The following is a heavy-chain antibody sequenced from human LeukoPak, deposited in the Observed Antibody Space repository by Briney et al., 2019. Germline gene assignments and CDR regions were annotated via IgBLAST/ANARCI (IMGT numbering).Heavy chain of an antibody. V-gene: IGHV1-69*05. CDR2: IIPIFGTA. CDR1: GGTFSSYA. Sequence: ASVKDSCKASGGTFSSYAISWVRQAPGQGPEWMGGIIPIFGTANYAQKFQGRVTITTDESTSTAYMELSSLRSEDTAVYYCARVPDDYGGNSAYFDLWGRGTLVTVSP. CDR3: ARVPDDYGGNSAYFDL. J-gene: IGHJ2*01. D-gene: IGHD4-23*01.